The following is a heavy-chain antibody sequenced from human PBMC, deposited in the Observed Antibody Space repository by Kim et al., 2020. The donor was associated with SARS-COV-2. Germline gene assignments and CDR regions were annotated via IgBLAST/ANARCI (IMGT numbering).Heavy chain of an antibody. Sequence: SVKVSCKASGGTFSSYAISWVRQAPGQGLEWMGGIIPIFGTANYAQKFQGRVTITADESTSTAYMELSSLRSEDTAVYYCARILTDIVVVVAATPDYYYYGMDVWGQGTTVAVSS. CDR1: GGTFSSYA. CDR3: ARILTDIVVVVAATPDYYYYGMDV. D-gene: IGHD2-15*01. J-gene: IGHJ6*02. CDR2: IIPIFGTA. V-gene: IGHV1-69*13.